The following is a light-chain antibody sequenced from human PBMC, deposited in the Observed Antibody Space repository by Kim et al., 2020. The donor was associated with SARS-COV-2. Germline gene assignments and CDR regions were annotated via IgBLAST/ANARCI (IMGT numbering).Light chain of an antibody. CDR3: QSYDSGLRGWV. CDR1: SSSVGAGFG. V-gene: IGLV1-40*03. J-gene: IGLJ3*02. CDR2: GNN. Sequence: TGTIRCLGGSSSVGAGFGVHWYKQEPDTTPKLLIYGNNNRPSGVPERFSGSKAGVSASLDITGLQADDDADYYCQSYDSGLRGWVFGGGTQLTVL.